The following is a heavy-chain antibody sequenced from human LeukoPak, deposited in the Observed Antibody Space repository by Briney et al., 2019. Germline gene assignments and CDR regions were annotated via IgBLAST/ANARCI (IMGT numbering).Heavy chain of an antibody. Sequence: GGSLRLSCAASGFTFDDYGMSWVRQAPGKGLEWVSAISGSGGSTYYADSVKGRFTISRDNSKNTLYLQMNSLRAEDTAVYYCAKEMYYYDSSGYYPYRFYFDYWGQGTLVTLSS. CDR3: AKEMYYYDSSGYYPYRFYFDY. J-gene: IGHJ4*02. CDR2: ISGSGGST. V-gene: IGHV3-23*01. D-gene: IGHD3-22*01. CDR1: GFTFDDYG.